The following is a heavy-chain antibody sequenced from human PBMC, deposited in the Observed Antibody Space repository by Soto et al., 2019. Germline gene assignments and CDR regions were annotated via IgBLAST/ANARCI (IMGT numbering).Heavy chain of an antibody. V-gene: IGHV3-23*01. CDR2: ITGSGGTT. CDR3: AKPNLYCSSTSCYDS. CDR1: GFTFSSYA. D-gene: IGHD2-2*01. J-gene: IGHJ4*02. Sequence: EVQLLESGGGLVQPGGSLRLSCAASGFTFSSYAMNWVRQAPGKGLEWVSTITGSGGTTYYADSMKGRFTISRDNSKSTLYLQMNSLRGEDTAIYYCAKPNLYCSSTSCYDSWGQGTLVTVSS.